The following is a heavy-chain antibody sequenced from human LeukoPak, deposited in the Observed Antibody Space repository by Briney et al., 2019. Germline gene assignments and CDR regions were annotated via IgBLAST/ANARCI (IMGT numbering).Heavy chain of an antibody. CDR1: GYTFTSYG. D-gene: IGHD5-24*01. CDR3: ARENERRWLQPEIDY. Sequence: GASVKVSCKASGYTFTSYGISWVRQAPGQGLEWMGWISAYNGNTNYAQKLQGRVTMTTDTSTSTAYMELRSLRSDDTAVYYCARENERRWLQPEIDYWGQGTLVTVSS. J-gene: IGHJ4*02. V-gene: IGHV1-18*01. CDR2: ISAYNGNT.